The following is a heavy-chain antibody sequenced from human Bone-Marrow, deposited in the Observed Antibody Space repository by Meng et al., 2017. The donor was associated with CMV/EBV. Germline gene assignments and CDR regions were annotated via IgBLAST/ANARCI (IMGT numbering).Heavy chain of an antibody. CDR1: KSSFTTYE. J-gene: IGHJ4*02. CDR3: ARGGDYGDYVLLNDY. V-gene: IGHV3-48*03. Sequence: GESLKISCAASKSSFTTYEMNWVRQAPGKGLEWVSYISSGGGTIYYADSVKGRFTISRDNAKNSLYLQMNSLRAEDTALYYCARGGDYGDYVLLNDYWGQGTLVTVSS. D-gene: IGHD4-17*01. CDR2: ISSGGGTI.